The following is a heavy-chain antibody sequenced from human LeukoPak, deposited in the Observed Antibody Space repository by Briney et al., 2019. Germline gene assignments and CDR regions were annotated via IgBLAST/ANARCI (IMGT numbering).Heavy chain of an antibody. CDR2: IKQDGSET. Sequence: PGGSLRLSCAASGFTFSSYWMSWVRQAPGKGLEWVANIKQDGSETYYVDSVKGRFTISRDNAKNLLYLEMNSLRAEDTALYYCARVDGSSSCPDYWGQATLVTFSS. CDR1: GFTFSSYW. V-gene: IGHV3-7*01. J-gene: IGHJ4*02. CDR3: ARVDGSSSCPDY. D-gene: IGHD6-13*01.